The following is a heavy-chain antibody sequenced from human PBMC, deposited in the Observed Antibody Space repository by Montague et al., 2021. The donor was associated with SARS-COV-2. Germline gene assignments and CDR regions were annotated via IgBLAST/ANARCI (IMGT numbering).Heavy chain of an antibody. CDR1: GASISSYS. CDR3: ARAIVSGLCSGGSCYKGYYYYMDV. J-gene: IGHJ6*03. CDR2: MYNSEKI. V-gene: IGHV4-59*13. D-gene: IGHD2-15*01. Sequence: SQTQSLTYTVSGASISSYSWSWIRQPPGKGLEWIGYMYNSEKINYNPSLQSRVTISVDTSKGQLSLKLNSVTAADTAVYFCARAIVSGLCSGGSCYKGYYYYMDVWGKGTTVTVSS.